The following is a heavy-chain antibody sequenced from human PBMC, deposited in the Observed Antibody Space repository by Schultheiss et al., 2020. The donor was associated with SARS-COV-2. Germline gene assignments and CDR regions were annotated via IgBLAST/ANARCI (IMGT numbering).Heavy chain of an antibody. J-gene: IGHJ6*02. CDR1: GGSVSSGSYY. V-gene: IGHV4-61*01. Sequence: SETLSLTCTVSGGSVSSGSYYWSWIRQPPGKGLEWIGYIYYSGSTNYNPSLKSRVTISVDTSKNQFSLKLSSVTAADTAVYYCARGRRQWLVFQYYGMDVWGQGTTVTVSS. CDR2: IYYSGST. CDR3: ARGRRQWLVFQYYGMDV. D-gene: IGHD6-19*01.